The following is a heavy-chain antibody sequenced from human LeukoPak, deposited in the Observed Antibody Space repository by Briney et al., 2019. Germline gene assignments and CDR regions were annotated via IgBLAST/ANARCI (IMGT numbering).Heavy chain of an antibody. J-gene: IGHJ4*02. V-gene: IGHV3-48*03. CDR1: GFTFSSYE. CDR3: ARDVDYDDEGGFDY. Sequence: GGSLRLSCAASGFTFSSYEMNWVRQAPGKGLEWVSYISSSGSTIYYADSVKGRFTISRDNSKNTLYLQMNSLRAEDTAFYYCARDVDYDDEGGFDYWGQGTLVTASS. D-gene: IGHD4-17*01. CDR2: ISSSGSTI.